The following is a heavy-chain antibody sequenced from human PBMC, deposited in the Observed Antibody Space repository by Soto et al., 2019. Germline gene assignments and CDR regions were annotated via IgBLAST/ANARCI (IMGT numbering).Heavy chain of an antibody. CDR1: GGVISSYY. Sequence: QVQLQESGPGLVKPSETLSLTCTVSGGVISSYYWSWIRQPPGKGLEWIGYIYYSGSTNYNPSLKSRVTISVDTSKNQFSLKLSSVTAADTAMYYCARRSSSKGSTGGWPWTAWLDPLGQGTLVTVSS. D-gene: IGHD6-13*01. CDR2: IYYSGST. CDR3: ARRSSSKGSTGGWPWTAWLDP. J-gene: IGHJ5*02. V-gene: IGHV4-59*08.